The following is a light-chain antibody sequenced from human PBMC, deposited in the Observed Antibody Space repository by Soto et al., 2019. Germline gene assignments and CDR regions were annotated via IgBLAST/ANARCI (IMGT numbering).Light chain of an antibody. CDR2: GAS. CDR3: QQYNNWPPIT. J-gene: IGKJ5*01. Sequence: EIVMTQSPATLSVSPGDRAARCWRASQSVTSNLAWYQQKPGQAPRLLIYGASTRATGIPASFSGSGSGTEFTLTISSLQSEDFAVYFCQQYNNWPPITFGQGTRLEIK. CDR1: QSVTSN. V-gene: IGKV3-15*01.